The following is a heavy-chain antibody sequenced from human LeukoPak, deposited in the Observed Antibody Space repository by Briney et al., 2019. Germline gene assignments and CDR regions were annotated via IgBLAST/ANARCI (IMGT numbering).Heavy chain of an antibody. CDR2: IYSGGST. D-gene: IGHD1-26*01. CDR1: GFTFTVYA. CDR3: ARGRHMSGSYWGSLTIGGADYAFDI. V-gene: IGHV3-66*01. Sequence: GGSLRLSCAASGFTFTVYAMIWVRQAPGKGLEWVSVIYSGGSTYYADSVKGRFTISRDNSKNTLYLQMNSLRAEDTAVYYCARGRHMSGSYWGSLTIGGADYAFDIRGQGTMVTVSS. J-gene: IGHJ3*02.